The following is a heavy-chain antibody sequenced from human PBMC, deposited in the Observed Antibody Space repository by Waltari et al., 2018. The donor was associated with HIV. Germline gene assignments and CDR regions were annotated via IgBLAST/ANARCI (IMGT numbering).Heavy chain of an antibody. J-gene: IGHJ3*01. V-gene: IGHV1-46*03. CDR2: INPNGFTT. CDR1: GYTFGTYQ. CDR3: TRSSDWYNGFDV. Sequence: QVHLVQSGAEVKKPGAAMRVSCKASGYTFGTYQLHWVRQAPGQGFEWMGIINPNGFTTNYAKKFQGRFTMTSDTPTSTVYMELSSLTSEDTAVYYCTRSSDWYNGFDVWGQGTMVTVSS. D-gene: IGHD6-19*01.